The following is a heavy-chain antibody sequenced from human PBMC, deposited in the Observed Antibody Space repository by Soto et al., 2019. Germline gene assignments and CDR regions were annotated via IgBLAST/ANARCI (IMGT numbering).Heavy chain of an antibody. V-gene: IGHV3-30*03. Sequence: QDQLVESGGGMVQPGTSLRLSCTASRFAFNTYGMHWVRQAPGKGLEWVATISNDGSAEHYSNSVQGRFTVSRDNSKHILYLQMNSLRVEATAVYYYSPMYDGSYIGYWGQGTLVTVSS. CDR1: RFAFNTYG. CDR2: ISNDGSAE. D-gene: IGHD1-26*01. CDR3: SPMYDGSYIGY. J-gene: IGHJ4*02.